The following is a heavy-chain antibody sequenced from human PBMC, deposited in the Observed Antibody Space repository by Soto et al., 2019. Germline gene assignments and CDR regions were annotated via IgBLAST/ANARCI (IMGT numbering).Heavy chain of an antibody. CDR2: IDPKSGAT. V-gene: IGHV1-2*04. J-gene: IGHJ6*02. Sequence: QVHLVQSGAEVKRPGASVKVSCKASGYAFTGRYLHWLRQAPGQGLEWMGAIDPKSGATNYAQKFQDWVTMTRDTSISTAYMELSRLKFDHTAVYYCARVTVAGTMSIYGLDIWGQGTTVTVSS. CDR1: GYAFTGRY. D-gene: IGHD6-19*01. CDR3: ARVTVAGTMSIYGLDI.